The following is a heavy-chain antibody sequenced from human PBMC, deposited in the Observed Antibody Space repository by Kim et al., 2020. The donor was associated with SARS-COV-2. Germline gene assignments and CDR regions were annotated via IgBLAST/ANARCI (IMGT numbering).Heavy chain of an antibody. J-gene: IGHJ4*02. D-gene: IGHD6-6*01. CDR1: GFTFSSYS. Sequence: GGSLRLSCAASGFTFSSYSMSWVRQAPGKGLEWVSSMISGGSTYYADSVKGRFTISRDNSKNTLYLQMNSLRAEDTAIYYCAKVGGYSSSNDYWGLGTL. V-gene: IGHV3-23*01. CDR3: AKVGGYSSSNDY. CDR2: MISGGST.